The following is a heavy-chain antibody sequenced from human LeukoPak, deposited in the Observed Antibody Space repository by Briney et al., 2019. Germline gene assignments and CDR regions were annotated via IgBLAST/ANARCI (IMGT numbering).Heavy chain of an antibody. D-gene: IGHD3-22*01. CDR2: IYPGDSDT. J-gene: IGHJ4*02. Sequence: GESLKISCKGSGYSFTSYWIAWVRQMPGKGLEWMGIIYPGDSDTRYSPSFQGQVIISADKSIYTAYLKWSSLKASDTAMYYCAKLYYYDSSGWGSFDYWGQGTLVTVSS. CDR3: AKLYYYDSSGWGSFDY. CDR1: GYSFTSYW. V-gene: IGHV5-51*01.